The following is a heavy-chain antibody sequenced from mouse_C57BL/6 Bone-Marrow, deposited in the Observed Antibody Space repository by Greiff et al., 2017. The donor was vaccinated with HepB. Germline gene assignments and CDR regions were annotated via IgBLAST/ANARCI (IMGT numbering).Heavy chain of an antibody. V-gene: IGHV1-64*01. Sequence: QVQLQQPGAELVKPGASVKLSCKASGYTFTSYWMHWVKQRPGQGLEWIGMIHPNSGSTNYNEKFKSKATLTVDKSSSTAYMQLSSLTSEDSAVYYCARSHLVADWYFDVWGTGTTVTVSS. D-gene: IGHD1-1*02. CDR1: GYTFTSYW. CDR2: IHPNSGST. J-gene: IGHJ1*03. CDR3: ARSHLVADWYFDV.